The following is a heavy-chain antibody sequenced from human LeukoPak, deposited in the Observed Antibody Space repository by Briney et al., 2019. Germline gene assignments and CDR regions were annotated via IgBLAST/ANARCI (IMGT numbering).Heavy chain of an antibody. J-gene: IGHJ4*02. D-gene: IGHD3-22*01. Sequence: GGSLRLSCAASGLTFSSCAMSWVRQAPGKGLEWVSGISGSGDNTHYADSVKGRFTISRDNSKNTLYLQMNSLRAEDTAVYYCAKAAHYYYDSSGYYDVYFDYWGQGTLVTVSS. V-gene: IGHV3-23*01. CDR2: ISGSGDNT. CDR1: GLTFSSCA. CDR3: AKAAHYYYDSSGYYDVYFDY.